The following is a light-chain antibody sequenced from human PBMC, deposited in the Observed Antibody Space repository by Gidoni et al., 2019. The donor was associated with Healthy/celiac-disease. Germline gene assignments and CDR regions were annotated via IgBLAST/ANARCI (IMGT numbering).Light chain of an antibody. CDR1: QGISSY. V-gene: IGKV1-9*01. Sequence: IQLTQSPSFLSASVGDRVTITCRASQGISSYLAWYQQKPGKAPKLLIYAASTLQSGVPSRFSGSGSGTEFTLTISSLQPEDFATYYCQQLNSYPLFSQGTRLEIK. J-gene: IGKJ5*01. CDR2: AAS. CDR3: QQLNSYPL.